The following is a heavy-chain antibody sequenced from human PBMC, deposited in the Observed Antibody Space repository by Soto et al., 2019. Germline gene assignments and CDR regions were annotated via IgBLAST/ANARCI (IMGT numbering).Heavy chain of an antibody. J-gene: IGHJ6*02. V-gene: IGHV1-69*06. CDR1: GGTFASYS. Sequence: EELVQSGAEVKKPGSSVNVSCKASGGTFASYSITWLRQAPGQRLEWMGEIIPLMRTVNYAQKFQDRVTITGDRSTSTVYMALNSLRADDTAVYYCARDPVDLFGYLDVWGQGTTVTVSS. D-gene: IGHD2-21*01. CDR2: IIPLMRTV. CDR3: ARDPVDLFGYLDV.